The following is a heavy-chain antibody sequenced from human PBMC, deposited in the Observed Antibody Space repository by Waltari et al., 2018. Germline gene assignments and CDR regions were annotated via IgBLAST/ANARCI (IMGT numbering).Heavy chain of an antibody. CDR3: ARADTYYYGSGTHGNAFDI. V-gene: IGHV3-7*01. CDR2: IKHDGIEK. J-gene: IGHJ3*02. Sequence: EVRLVESGGGLVQPGGSLSLSCAASGFTFNVYWMRCVCQAPGKGLEWVANIKHDGIEKYYVDSVKGRFTISRDNAKNSLYLQMNSLRAEDTAVYYCARADTYYYGSGTHGNAFDIWGQGTMVTVSS. CDR1: GFTFNVYW. D-gene: IGHD3-10*01.